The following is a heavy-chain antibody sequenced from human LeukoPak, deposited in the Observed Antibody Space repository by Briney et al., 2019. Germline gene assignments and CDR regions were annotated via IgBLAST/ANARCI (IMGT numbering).Heavy chain of an antibody. V-gene: IGHV1-2*02. CDR1: GYTFTGYY. J-gene: IGHJ4*02. CDR3: ARALQGYYYDSSGYDY. D-gene: IGHD3-22*01. Sequence: ASVKVSCKASGYTFTGYYMHWVRQAPGQGLEWMGWINPNSGGTNYAQKFQGRVTMTRDTSISTAYMELSRLRSDDTAVHYCARALQGYYYDSSGYDYWGQGTLVTVSS. CDR2: INPNSGGT.